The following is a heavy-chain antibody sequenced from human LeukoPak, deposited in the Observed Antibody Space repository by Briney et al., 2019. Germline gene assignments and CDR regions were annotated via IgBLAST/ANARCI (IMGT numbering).Heavy chain of an antibody. CDR1: GGTFSSYA. CDR2: IIPIFGTA. J-gene: IGHJ6*03. Sequence: SVKVSCKASGGTFSSYAISWVRQAPGQGLEWMGGIIPIFGTANYAQKFQGRVTITTDESTSTAYMELSSLRSEDTAVYYCARATGEGTYYDFWSGYYGSYYYYYYMDVWGKGTTVTVSS. CDR3: ARATGEGTYYDFWSGYYGSYYYYYYMDV. D-gene: IGHD3-3*01. V-gene: IGHV1-69*05.